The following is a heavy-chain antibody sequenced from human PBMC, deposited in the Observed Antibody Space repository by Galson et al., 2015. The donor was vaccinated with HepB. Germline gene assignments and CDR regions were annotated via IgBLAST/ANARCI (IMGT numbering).Heavy chain of an antibody. CDR1: GYTFTSYY. J-gene: IGHJ5*02. V-gene: IGHV1-46*01. CDR2: INPSGGST. Sequence: SVKVSCKASGYTFTSYYMHWVRQAPGQGLEWMGIINPSGGSTSYAQKFQGRVTMTRDTSTSTVYMELSRLRSDDTAVYYCARGVETYYYDSSVGPLEDPWGQGTLVTVSS. CDR3: ARGVETYYYDSSVGPLEDP. D-gene: IGHD3-22*01.